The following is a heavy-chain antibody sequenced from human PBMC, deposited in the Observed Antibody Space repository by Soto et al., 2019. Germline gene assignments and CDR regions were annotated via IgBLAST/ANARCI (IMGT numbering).Heavy chain of an antibody. D-gene: IGHD3-10*01. CDR3: AHSAEVGFGELLSRPFDY. CDR2: IYWDDDK. J-gene: IGHJ4*02. V-gene: IGHV2-5*02. CDR1: GFSLSTSGAG. Sequence: QITLKESGPTLVKPTQTLTLTCSFSGFSLSTSGAGVGWIRQPPGKALEWLALIYWDDDKRYNPSLESRLTITKDTSKNQVVLTMTNMDPVDTATYYCAHSAEVGFGELLSRPFDYWGQGTLVTVSS.